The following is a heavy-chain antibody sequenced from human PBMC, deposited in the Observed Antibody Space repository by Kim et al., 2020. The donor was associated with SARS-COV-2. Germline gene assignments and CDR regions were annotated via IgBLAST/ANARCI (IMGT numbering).Heavy chain of an antibody. J-gene: IGHJ2*01. CDR3: ARVPAAARDRYFDL. V-gene: IGHV3-48*02. CDR2: ISCNGSTI. Sequence: GGSLRLSCAASGFTFSSYSMNWVRQAPGKGLEWVSFISCNGSTIYYADSVKGRFTISRDNDKNSLYLQMNSLRDEDTAVYYCARVPAAARDRYFDLWGRGTLVTVSS. D-gene: IGHD6-13*01. CDR1: GFTFSSYS.